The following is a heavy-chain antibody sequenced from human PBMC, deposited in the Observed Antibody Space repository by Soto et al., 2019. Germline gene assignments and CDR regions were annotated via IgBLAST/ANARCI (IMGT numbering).Heavy chain of an antibody. CDR2: IDWEEEK. CDR3: TRSTNWNDEYYLDY. J-gene: IGHJ4*02. CDR1: GFSLSRKGMS. D-gene: IGHD1-1*01. Sequence: GPTLVNPKQTLILTCAFSGFSLSRKGMSVSWIRQPPGKALEFLALIDWEEEKFSSPSLRTRLTVSKDTSKSQVVLTLTNVDPVDTATYYCTRSTNWNDEYYLDYWGQGTLVTSPQ. V-gene: IGHV2-70*01.